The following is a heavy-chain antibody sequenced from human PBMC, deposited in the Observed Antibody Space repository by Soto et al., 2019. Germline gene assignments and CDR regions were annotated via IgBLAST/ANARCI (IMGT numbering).Heavy chain of an antibody. CDR3: ARQYSGYDSLPY. CDR1: GYSFTSYW. J-gene: IGHJ4*02. V-gene: IGHV5-51*01. CDR2: IYPFDSYT. Sequence: VESLKISCKGSGYSFTSYWIGWVRQILWKGLEWMGIIYPFDSYTRYSPFFQGQVTISADKSISTAYLQWSSLKASDTAMYYCARQYSGYDSLPYWGQGPPVTVS. D-gene: IGHD5-12*01.